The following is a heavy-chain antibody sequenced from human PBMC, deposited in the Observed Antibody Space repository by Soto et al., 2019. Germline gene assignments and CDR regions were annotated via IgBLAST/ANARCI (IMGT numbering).Heavy chain of an antibody. Sequence: GGSLRLSCAASGFTFSRFELHWVRQAPGKGLEWISYISSSGSTAYYASSVEGRFTISRDNANNSVYLQMDSLRAADTALYYCTRAAWFPYLSFYGGQGARVTVSS. D-gene: IGHD3-10*01. J-gene: IGHJ4*02. CDR3: TRAAWFPYLSFY. CDR2: ISSSGSTA. V-gene: IGHV3-48*03. CDR1: GFTFSRFE.